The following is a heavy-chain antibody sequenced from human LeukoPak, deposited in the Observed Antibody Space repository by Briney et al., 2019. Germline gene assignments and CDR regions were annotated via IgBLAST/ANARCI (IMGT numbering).Heavy chain of an antibody. CDR3: VRENYFDK. Sequence: SETLSLTCTVSGGSISSYYWSWIRQPAGKGLEWIGRIYTSGSTNYNPSLKSRVTMSVDTSRSRFSLKLRSVSAADTAVYYCVRENYFDKWGQGTLVTVSS. CDR1: GGSISSYY. J-gene: IGHJ4*02. V-gene: IGHV4-4*07. CDR2: IYTSGST.